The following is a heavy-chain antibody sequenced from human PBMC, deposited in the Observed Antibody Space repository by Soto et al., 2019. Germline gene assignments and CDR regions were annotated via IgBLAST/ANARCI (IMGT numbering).Heavy chain of an antibody. Sequence: SVKVSCKASGGTFSSYAISWVRQAPGQGLEWMGGIIPIFSTANYAQKVQGRVTITADESTSTAYMELSSLRSEDTAVYYCARDLGVDSYYYYGMDVWGQGTTVTVSS. D-gene: IGHD2-2*01. J-gene: IGHJ6*02. V-gene: IGHV1-69*13. CDR1: GGTFSSYA. CDR3: ARDLGVDSYYYYGMDV. CDR2: IIPIFSTA.